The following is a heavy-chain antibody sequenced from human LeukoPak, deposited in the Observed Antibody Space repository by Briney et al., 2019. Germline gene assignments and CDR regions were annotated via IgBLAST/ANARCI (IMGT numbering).Heavy chain of an antibody. D-gene: IGHD5-12*01. CDR1: GGSITSDNFY. CDR2: VYYGGSP. V-gene: IGHV4-39*07. Sequence: SETLSLTCTVSGGSITSDNFYWGWIRQPPGKGLEWVGSVYYGGSPYYNPSLTSRVTMSVDTSENQFSLKLTSVTAADTAVYYCARVPRSGYDPSRYFDYWGQGTLVTVSS. CDR3: ARVPRSGYDPSRYFDY. J-gene: IGHJ4*02.